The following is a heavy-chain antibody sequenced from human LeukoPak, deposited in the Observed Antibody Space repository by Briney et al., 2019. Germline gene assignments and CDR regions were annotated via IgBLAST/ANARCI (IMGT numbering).Heavy chain of an antibody. J-gene: IGHJ4*02. CDR1: GGSTSSYY. D-gene: IGHD6-6*01. CDR2: IYTSGST. Sequence: SETLSLTCTVSGGSTSSYYWSWIRQPAGKGLEWIGRIYTSGSTNYNPSLKSRVTMSVDTPKNQISLKVNSVTAADTAVYYCARESYSSSYLFDFWGQGTLVTVSS. V-gene: IGHV4-4*07. CDR3: ARESYSSSYLFDF.